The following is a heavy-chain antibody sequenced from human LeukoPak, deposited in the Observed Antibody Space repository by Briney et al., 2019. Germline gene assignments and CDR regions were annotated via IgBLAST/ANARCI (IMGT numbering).Heavy chain of an antibody. J-gene: IGHJ4*02. CDR3: TADWDGGSPGIDY. D-gene: IGHD2-15*01. CDR1: GFTFNKAW. V-gene: IGHV3-15*01. Sequence: GGSLRLSCAASGFTFNKAWMNWVRQAPGKGLEWVGHIKRKSDGGTTEYAAPVKGRFTISRDDSENTLYLQMNSLKAEDTAVYCCTADWDGGSPGIDYWGQGTLVTVSS. CDR2: IKRKSDGGTT.